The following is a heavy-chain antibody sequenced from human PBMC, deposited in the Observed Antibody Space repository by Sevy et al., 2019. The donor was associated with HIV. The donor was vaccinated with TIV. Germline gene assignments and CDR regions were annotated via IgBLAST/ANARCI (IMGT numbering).Heavy chain of an antibody. J-gene: IGHJ3*02. V-gene: IGHV3-30-3*01. CDR1: GFTFSSYA. D-gene: IGHD3-22*01. CDR3: AAKGHYDSSGYYFWGPFDI. CDR2: ISYDGSNK. Sequence: GGSLRLSCAASGFTFSSYAMHWVRQAPGKGLEWVAVISYDGSNKYYADSVKGRFTISRDNSKNTRYLEMNSLRAEDTAVYYWAAKGHYDSSGYYFWGPFDIWGQGTMVTVSS.